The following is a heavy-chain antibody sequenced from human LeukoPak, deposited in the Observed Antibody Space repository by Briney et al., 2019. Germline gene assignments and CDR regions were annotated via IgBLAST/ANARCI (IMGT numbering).Heavy chain of an antibody. J-gene: IGHJ5*02. CDR1: GGSISSGGYY. CDR3: ARDGPAYSSARGCFDP. CDR2: IYYSGST. D-gene: IGHD6-25*01. Sequence: SQTLSLTCTVSGGSISSGGYYWSWIRQHPGKGLEWIGYIYYSGSTYYNPSLKSRVTISVDTSKNQFSLKLSSVTAADTAVYYCARDGPAYSSARGCFDPWGQGTLVTVSS. V-gene: IGHV4-31*03.